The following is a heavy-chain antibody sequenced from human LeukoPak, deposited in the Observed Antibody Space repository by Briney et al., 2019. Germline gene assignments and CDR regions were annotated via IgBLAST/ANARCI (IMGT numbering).Heavy chain of an antibody. Sequence: ASVKVSCKASGYTFTGYYMHWVRQAPGQGPEWMGWINPNSGGTNYAQKFQGRVTMTRDTSISTAYMELSRLRSDDTAVYYCARVIGSTRKYYFDYWGQGTLVTVSS. V-gene: IGHV1-2*02. D-gene: IGHD2-2*01. CDR1: GYTFTGYY. CDR3: ARVIGSTRKYYFDY. CDR2: INPNSGGT. J-gene: IGHJ4*02.